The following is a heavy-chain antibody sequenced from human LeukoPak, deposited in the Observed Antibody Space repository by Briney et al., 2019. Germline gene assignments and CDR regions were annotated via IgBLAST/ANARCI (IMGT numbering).Heavy chain of an antibody. CDR2: IIPIFGTA. Sequence: SVKVSCKVSGYTLTELSMHWVRQAPGKGLEWMGGIIPIFGTANYAQKFQGRVTITADKSTSTAYMELSSLRSEDTAVYYCARSATHRLAWTARSVWLPLDYWGQGTLVTVSS. D-gene: IGHD5-18*01. V-gene: IGHV1-69*06. CDR1: GYTLTELS. CDR3: ARSATHRLAWTARSVWLPLDY. J-gene: IGHJ4*02.